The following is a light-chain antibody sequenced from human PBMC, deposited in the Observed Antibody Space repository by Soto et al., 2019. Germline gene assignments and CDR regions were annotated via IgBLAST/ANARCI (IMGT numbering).Light chain of an antibody. CDR3: QHYNNWPPWT. J-gene: IGKJ1*01. V-gene: IGKV3-15*01. CDR1: QSVSNN. CDR2: GAS. Sequence: EIVMTQSPATLSISPGERATLSCRASQSVSNNLAWYQQKPAQAPRLLIYGASTRATGIPARFSGSGSGTEFTLTISGLQSEDFAVYYCQHYNNWPPWTFGQGTRVEIK.